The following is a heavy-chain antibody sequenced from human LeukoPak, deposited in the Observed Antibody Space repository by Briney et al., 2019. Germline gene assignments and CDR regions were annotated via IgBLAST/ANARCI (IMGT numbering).Heavy chain of an antibody. Sequence: GGSLRLSCAASGFTFSDYYMSWIRQAPGKGLERVSYISSSGSTIYYADSVKGRFTISRDNAKNSLYLQMNSLRAEDTAVYYCAREVVVAATLSFDYWGQGTLVTVSS. D-gene: IGHD2-15*01. CDR3: AREVVVAATLSFDY. J-gene: IGHJ4*02. CDR1: GFTFSDYY. CDR2: ISSSGSTI. V-gene: IGHV3-11*04.